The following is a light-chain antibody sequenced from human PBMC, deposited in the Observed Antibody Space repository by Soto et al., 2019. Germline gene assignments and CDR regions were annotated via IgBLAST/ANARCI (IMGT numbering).Light chain of an antibody. V-gene: IGLV2-14*01. CDR1: SSDVGGYNY. J-gene: IGLJ1*01. Sequence: QSVLTQPPSASGSPGQSVTISCTGTSSDVGGYNYVSWYQQHPGKAPKLTIYNVYDRPSGISYRFSGSKSGNTASLTISGLQGEDEADYYCSSFTSRFTFVFGTGTKVTVL. CDR3: SSFTSRFTFV. CDR2: NVY.